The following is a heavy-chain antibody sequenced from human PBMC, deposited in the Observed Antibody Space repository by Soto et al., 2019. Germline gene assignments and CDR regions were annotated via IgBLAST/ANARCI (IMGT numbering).Heavy chain of an antibody. D-gene: IGHD3-10*01. CDR1: GYTFTSYA. J-gene: IGHJ4*02. V-gene: IGHV1-3*01. Sequence: GASVKVSCKASGYTFTSYAMHWVRQAPGQRLEWMGWINAGNGNTKYSQKFQGRFTISRDNAKKSVNLQMNSLRAEDTALYHCVKAIPPGSYFSAIDYWGQGTQVTVSS. CDR2: INAGNGNT. CDR3: VKAIPPGSYFSAIDY.